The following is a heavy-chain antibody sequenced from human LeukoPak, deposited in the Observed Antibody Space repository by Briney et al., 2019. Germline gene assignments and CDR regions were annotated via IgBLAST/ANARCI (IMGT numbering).Heavy chain of an antibody. V-gene: IGHV3-23*01. Sequence: GGSLRLSCAASGFTVSSSYMSWVRQAPGKGLEWVSAISGSGGSTYYADSVKGRFTISRDNSKNTLYLQMNSLRAEDTAVYYCAKKSIAAAASDYRGQGTLVTVSS. CDR1: GFTVSSSY. J-gene: IGHJ4*02. CDR3: AKKSIAAAASDY. CDR2: ISGSGGST. D-gene: IGHD6-13*01.